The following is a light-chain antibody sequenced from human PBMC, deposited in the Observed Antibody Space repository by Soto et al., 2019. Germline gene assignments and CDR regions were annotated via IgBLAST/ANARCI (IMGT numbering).Light chain of an antibody. J-gene: IGKJ1*01. CDR3: QQYKRSPWT. V-gene: IGKV1-5*01. Sequence: DIPMTQSPSTLSASVGDRVTITCRASQSISNWLAWYQQKPGKAPKLLIYYASSLASGGPTRFSGSGSGTEYTLTISSLQAVDFATYDCQQYKRSPWTFGQGTKVEIK. CDR2: YAS. CDR1: QSISNW.